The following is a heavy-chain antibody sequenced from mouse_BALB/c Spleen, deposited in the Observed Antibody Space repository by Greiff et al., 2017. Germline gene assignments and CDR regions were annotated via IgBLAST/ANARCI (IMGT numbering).Heavy chain of an antibody. CDR3: ATAFPAWFAY. Sequence: EVQLVESGPGLVKPSQSLSLTCTVTGYSITSDYAWNWIRQFPGNKLEWMGYISYSGSTSYNPSLKSRISITRDTSKNQFFLQLNSVTTEDTATYYCATAFPAWFAYWGQGTLVTVSA. D-gene: IGHD1-2*01. CDR1: GYSITSDYA. V-gene: IGHV3-2*02. CDR2: ISYSGST. J-gene: IGHJ3*01.